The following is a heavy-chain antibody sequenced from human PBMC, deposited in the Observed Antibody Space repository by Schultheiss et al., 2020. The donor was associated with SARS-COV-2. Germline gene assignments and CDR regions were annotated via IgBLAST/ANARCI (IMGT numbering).Heavy chain of an antibody. J-gene: IGHJ4*02. D-gene: IGHD4-17*01. CDR2: INPSGGST. CDR3: ASAGDYGDYVWISY. Sequence: ASVKVSCKASGYTFTSYYMHWVRQAPGQGLEWMGIINPSGGSTSYAQKFQGRVTITADKSTSTAYMELSSLRSEDTAVYYCASAGDYGDYVWISYWGQGTLVTVSS. CDR1: GYTFTSYY. V-gene: IGHV1-46*01.